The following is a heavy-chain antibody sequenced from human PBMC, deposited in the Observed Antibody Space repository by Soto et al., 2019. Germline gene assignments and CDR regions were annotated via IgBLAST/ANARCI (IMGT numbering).Heavy chain of an antibody. Sequence: QVQLQESGPGLVQPSQTLSLTCTVSGGSIGSGAYYCSWIRLHPGEGLEGIGYIFDSGTTYYNPDLQNRATISVDTSKNQFSLKLSSVTAADTAVYYCARDYSGYSLFDSWGQGILVTVSS. J-gene: IGHJ4*02. V-gene: IGHV4-31*03. D-gene: IGHD3-22*01. CDR1: GGSIGSGAYY. CDR2: IFDSGTT. CDR3: ARDYSGYSLFDS.